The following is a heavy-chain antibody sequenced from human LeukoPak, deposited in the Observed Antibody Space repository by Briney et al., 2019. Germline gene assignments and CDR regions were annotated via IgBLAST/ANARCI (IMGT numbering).Heavy chain of an antibody. CDR1: GGSFSGYY. V-gene: IGHV4-34*01. CDR3: ARVAGAHRQFDY. J-gene: IGHJ4*02. CDR2: INHSGST. Sequence: PSETLSLTCAVYGGSFSGYYWSWIRQPPGKGLEWIGEINHSGSTNYNPSLKSRVTISVDTSKNQFSLKLSSVTAADTAVYYCARVAGAHRQFDYWGQGTLVTVSS. D-gene: IGHD6-19*01.